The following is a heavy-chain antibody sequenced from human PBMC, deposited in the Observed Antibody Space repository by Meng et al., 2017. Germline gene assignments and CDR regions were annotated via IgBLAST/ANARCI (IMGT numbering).Heavy chain of an antibody. CDR2: ISYDGSNK. CDR3: ARNKKLYGSSSELRYYYGMDV. Sequence: GESLKISCAASGFTFSSYAMHWVRQAPGKGLEWVAVISYDGSNKYSADSVKGRFTISRDNAKNSLYLQMNSLRAEDTAVYYCARNKKLYGSSSELRYYYGMDVWGQGTTVTVSS. CDR1: GFTFSSYA. V-gene: IGHV3-30*07. D-gene: IGHD6-6*01. J-gene: IGHJ6*02.